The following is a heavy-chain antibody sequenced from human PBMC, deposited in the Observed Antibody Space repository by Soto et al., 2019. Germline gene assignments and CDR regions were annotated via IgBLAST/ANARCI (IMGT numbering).Heavy chain of an antibody. CDR2: IYYSGST. CDR1: GGSISSNY. D-gene: IGHD2-15*01. Sequence: SETLSLTCTVSGGSISSNYWSWIRQPPGKGLEWIGYIYYSGSTNYNPSLKSRVTISVDTSKNQFSLKLSSVTAADTAVYYCARHVDYYFDYWGQGTLVTVS. J-gene: IGHJ4*02. V-gene: IGHV4-59*08. CDR3: ARHVDYYFDY.